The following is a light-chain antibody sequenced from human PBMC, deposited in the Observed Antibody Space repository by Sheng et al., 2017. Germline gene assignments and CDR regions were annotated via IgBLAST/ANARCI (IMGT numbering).Light chain of an antibody. CDR1: QGISSD. Sequence: AIQLTQSPSSLSASVGDRVAFTCRASQGISSDLAWYRQKAGKAPELLIYAAATLQSGVPSRFSGSGSGTDFTLTISSLQPEDFATYFCQQFDTYPLTFGGGTKVEIK. CDR3: QQFDTYPLT. CDR2: AAA. J-gene: IGKJ4*01. V-gene: IGKV1-13*02.